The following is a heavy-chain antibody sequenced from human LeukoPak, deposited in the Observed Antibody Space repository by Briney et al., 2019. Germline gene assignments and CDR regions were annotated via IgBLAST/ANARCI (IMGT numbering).Heavy chain of an antibody. CDR3: ASLDTAAIRTGGY. J-gene: IGHJ4*02. CDR1: GFPFSPEW. D-gene: IGHD5-18*01. V-gene: IGHV3-7*01. Sequence: GGSLRLSCAASGFPFSPEWMSWVRQAPGKGLEWVAMIKKSGSETHYVDSVKGRFTISRDSARNSLYLQMSSLKADDTAVYYCASLDTAAIRTGGYWGQGTLVTVSS. CDR2: IKKSGSET.